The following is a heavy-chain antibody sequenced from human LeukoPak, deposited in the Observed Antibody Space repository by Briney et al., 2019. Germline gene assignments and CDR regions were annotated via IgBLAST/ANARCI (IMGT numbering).Heavy chain of an antibody. Sequence: SVKVSCKASGGTFSSYAISWVRQAPGQGLEWMGRIIPILGIAIYAQKFQGRVTITADKSTSTAYMELSSLRSEDTAVYYCAREDPPYNLDYWGQGTLVTVSS. V-gene: IGHV1-69*04. D-gene: IGHD5-24*01. CDR3: AREDPPYNLDY. CDR1: GGTFSSYA. CDR2: IIPILGIA. J-gene: IGHJ4*02.